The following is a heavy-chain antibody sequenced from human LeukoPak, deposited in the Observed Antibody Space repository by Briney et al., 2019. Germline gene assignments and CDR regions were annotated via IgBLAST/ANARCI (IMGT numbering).Heavy chain of an antibody. J-gene: IGHJ6*03. V-gene: IGHV4-59*12. D-gene: IGHD6-13*01. CDR3: ARDRGGGGSSWFHYYYYMDV. Sequence: SETLSLTCTVSGGSISSYYWSWIRQPPGKGLEWIGYIYYSGSTNYNPSLKSRVTISVDTSKNQFSLKLSSVTAADTAVYYCARDRGGGGSSWFHYYYYMDVWGKGTTVTVSS. CDR1: GGSISSYY. CDR2: IYYSGST.